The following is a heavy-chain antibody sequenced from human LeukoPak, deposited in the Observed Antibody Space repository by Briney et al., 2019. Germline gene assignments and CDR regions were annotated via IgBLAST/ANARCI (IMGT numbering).Heavy chain of an antibody. J-gene: IGHJ6*03. V-gene: IGHV1-69*05. Sequence: SVKVSCKASGGTFSSYAISWVRQAPGQGLEWMGGIIPIFGTANYAQKSQGRVTITTDESTSTAYMELSSLRSEDTAVYYCARSGCSSTSCYPYYYMDVWGKGTTVTVSS. CDR3: ARSGCSSTSCYPYYYMDV. D-gene: IGHD2-2*01. CDR1: GGTFSSYA. CDR2: IIPIFGTA.